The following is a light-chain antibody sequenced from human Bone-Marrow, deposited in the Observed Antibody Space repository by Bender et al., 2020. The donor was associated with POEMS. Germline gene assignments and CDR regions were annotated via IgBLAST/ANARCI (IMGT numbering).Light chain of an antibody. V-gene: IGLV2-11*01. CDR3: CSYAGSFVV. CDR1: SSDVAGYNY. CDR2: DVS. J-gene: IGLJ2*01. Sequence: QSALTQPRSVSGSPGQSVTISCTGTSSDVAGYNYVSWYQQYPGKAPKLMIYDVSKRPSGVPDRFSGSKSGNTASLTISGLQAEDEADYYCCSYAGSFVVFGGGTKLTVL.